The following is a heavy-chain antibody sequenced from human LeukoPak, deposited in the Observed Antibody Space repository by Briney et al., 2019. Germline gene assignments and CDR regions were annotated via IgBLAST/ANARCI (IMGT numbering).Heavy chain of an antibody. Sequence: SETLTLTCTVSGGSIISSYWSWIRQPPGKGLEWIGYFYYTGSSNYNPSLKSRVTISLDTSKNQISLKLTSVTAADTAVYYCARHAESSSSWYVPDYWGQGTLVTVSS. CDR1: GGSIISSY. J-gene: IGHJ4*02. CDR2: FYYTGSS. CDR3: ARHAESSSSWYVPDY. D-gene: IGHD6-13*01. V-gene: IGHV4-59*01.